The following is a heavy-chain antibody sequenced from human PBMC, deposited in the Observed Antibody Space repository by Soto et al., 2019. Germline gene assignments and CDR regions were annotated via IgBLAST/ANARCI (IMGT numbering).Heavy chain of an antibody. J-gene: IGHJ5*02. CDR3: ARHSRGFLESWYDP. CDR2: IYNSGST. V-gene: IGHV4-59*08. Sequence: SETLSLTCAVSGGSVTTYHWTWIRQPPGKGLEWIGYIYNSGSTNYSPALKSRVTTSIDTSKNQFSLKLTSVTAADTAVYYCARHSRGFLESWYDPWGPGTLVTVSS. D-gene: IGHD3-3*01. CDR1: GGSVTTYH.